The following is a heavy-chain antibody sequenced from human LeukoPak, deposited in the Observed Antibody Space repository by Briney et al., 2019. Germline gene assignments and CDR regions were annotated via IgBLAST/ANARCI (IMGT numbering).Heavy chain of an antibody. CDR3: ARGNDYWSGYIDY. Sequence: GGSLRLSCAASGFAFSSHWMHWVRQAPGKGLVWVSHVKNDGSSTNYADSVRGRFTISRDNAKNTLYLRMSSLRAEDTAVYYCARGNDYWSGYIDYWGQGALVTVSS. D-gene: IGHD3-3*01. CDR2: VKNDGSST. V-gene: IGHV3-74*01. J-gene: IGHJ4*02. CDR1: GFAFSSHW.